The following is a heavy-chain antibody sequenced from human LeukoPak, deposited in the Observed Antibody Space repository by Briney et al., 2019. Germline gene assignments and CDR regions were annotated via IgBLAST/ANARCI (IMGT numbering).Heavy chain of an antibody. V-gene: IGHV4-30-4*01. CDR2: IYYSGST. J-gene: IGHJ4*02. CDR1: GGSISSGDYY. D-gene: IGHD5-18*01. Sequence: TLSLPCTVSGGSISSGDYYWSWIRQPPGKGLEWIGYIYYSGSTYYNPSLKSRVTISVDTPKNQFSLKLSSVTAADTAVYYCARDAYSYGLYYFDYWGQGTLVTVSS. CDR3: ARDAYSYGLYYFDY.